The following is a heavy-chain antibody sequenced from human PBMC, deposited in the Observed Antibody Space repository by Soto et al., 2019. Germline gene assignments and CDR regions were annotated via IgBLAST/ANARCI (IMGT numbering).Heavy chain of an antibody. CDR1: GFTFNNYA. Sequence: EVQLLESGGGLVQPGGSLTLSCAASGFTFNNYAMNWVRQAPGKGLEWVSAISGSGAKTYYADSVKGRFAISRDISNSVMYLQMNSLRVEDTAIYHSAKVGESFRYWFDYWGQGTLVNVSS. CDR2: ISGSGAKT. CDR3: AKVGESFRYWFDY. J-gene: IGHJ4*02. D-gene: IGHD2-8*02. V-gene: IGHV3-23*01.